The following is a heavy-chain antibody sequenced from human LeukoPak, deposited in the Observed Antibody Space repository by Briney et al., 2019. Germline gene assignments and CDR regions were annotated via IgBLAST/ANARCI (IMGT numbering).Heavy chain of an antibody. CDR3: AEGTMIVGYFDY. D-gene: IGHD3-22*01. CDR2: IYHSGST. V-gene: IGHV4-59*04. Sequence: PSETLSLTCTVSGGSISSYYWSWIRQPPGKGLEWIGSIYHSGSTYYNPSLKSRVTISVDTSKNQFSLKLSSVTAADTAVYYCAEGTMIVGYFDYWGQGTLVTVSS. J-gene: IGHJ4*02. CDR1: GGSISSYY.